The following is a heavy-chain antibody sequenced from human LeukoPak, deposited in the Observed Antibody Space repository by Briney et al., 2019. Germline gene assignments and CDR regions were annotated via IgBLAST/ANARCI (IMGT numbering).Heavy chain of an antibody. J-gene: IGHJ3*02. V-gene: IGHV3-23*01. CDR3: AKMGYSSTWGNSDAFDI. D-gene: IGHD6-13*01. CDR2: ISGSGGST. CDR1: GFTFSSYA. Sequence: GGSLRLSCAASGFTFSSYAMSWVRQAPGKGLEWVSVISGSGGSTYSAESVKGRLTISRDNSKNTLYLQMNSLRAEDTAAYYCAKMGYSSTWGNSDAFDIWGQGTMVTVSS.